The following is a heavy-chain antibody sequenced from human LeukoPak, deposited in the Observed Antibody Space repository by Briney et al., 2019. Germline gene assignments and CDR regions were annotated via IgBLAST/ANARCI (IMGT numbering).Heavy chain of an antibody. CDR3: ARARVIPASFDD. D-gene: IGHD3-16*02. CDR1: GGSITFGSYY. V-gene: IGHV4-61*02. Sequence: SETLSLTCTVSGGSITFGSYYWTWIRQPAGKGLEWIGRIYTSGRTFYNPSLKSRVTISMDTSMNQFSLRLNSVTAADTAVYYCARARVIPASFDDWGQGTLVTVSS. CDR2: IYTSGRT. J-gene: IGHJ4*02.